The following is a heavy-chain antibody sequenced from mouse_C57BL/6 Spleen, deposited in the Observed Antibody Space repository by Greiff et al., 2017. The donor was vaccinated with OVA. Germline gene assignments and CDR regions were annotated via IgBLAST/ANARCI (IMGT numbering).Heavy chain of an antibody. V-gene: IGHV3-6*01. Sequence: VQLKQSGPGLVKPSQSLSLTCSVTGYSITSGYYWNWIRQFPGNKLEWMGYISYDGSNNYNPSLKNRISITRDTSKNQFFLKLNSVTTEDTATYYCARDSNYRYYAMDYWGQGTSVTVSS. D-gene: IGHD2-5*01. J-gene: IGHJ4*01. CDR1: GYSITSGYY. CDR2: ISYDGSN. CDR3: ARDSNYRYYAMDY.